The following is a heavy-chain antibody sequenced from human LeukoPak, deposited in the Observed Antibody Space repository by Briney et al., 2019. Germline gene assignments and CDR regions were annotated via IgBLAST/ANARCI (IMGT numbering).Heavy chain of an antibody. CDR2: ISDDGKNE. CDR3: ATPERDYYDILTGYSHYGMDV. Sequence: GGSLRLSCGASVFAFSNYAMYWVRQAPGKGLEWVAVISDDGKNEYYTDSVKGRFTISRDNSKNTLYLQMNSLRAEDTAVYYCATPERDYYDILTGYSHYGMDVWGQGTTVTVSS. J-gene: IGHJ6*02. D-gene: IGHD3-9*01. CDR1: VFAFSNYA. V-gene: IGHV3-30*03.